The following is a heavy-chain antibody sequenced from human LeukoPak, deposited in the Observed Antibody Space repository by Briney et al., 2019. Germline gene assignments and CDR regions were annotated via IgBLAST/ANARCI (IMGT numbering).Heavy chain of an antibody. CDR3: ARSTLDYGDYFDY. D-gene: IGHD4-17*01. CDR1: GGSFSGYY. V-gene: IGHV4-34*01. CDR2: INHSGST. Sequence: PSETLSLTCAVYGGSFSGYYWSWIRQPPGKGLEWIGEINHSGSTDYNPSLKSRVTISVDTSKNQFSLKLSSVTAADTAVYYCARSTLDYGDYFDYWGQGTLVTVSS. J-gene: IGHJ4*02.